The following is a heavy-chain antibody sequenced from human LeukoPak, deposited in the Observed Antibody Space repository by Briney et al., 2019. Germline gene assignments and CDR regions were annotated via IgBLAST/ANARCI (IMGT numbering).Heavy chain of an antibody. Sequence: GGSLRLSCAASGFTFSSYAMSWVRQAPGKGLEWVSAISAGADSTYYADSVQGRFTISRDNSKNTLYLQMSGLRAEDTAVYFCARGNYGDYESWGQGTLVTVSS. V-gene: IGHV3-23*01. CDR1: GFTFSSYA. D-gene: IGHD4-17*01. CDR3: ARGNYGDYES. CDR2: ISAGADST. J-gene: IGHJ5*02.